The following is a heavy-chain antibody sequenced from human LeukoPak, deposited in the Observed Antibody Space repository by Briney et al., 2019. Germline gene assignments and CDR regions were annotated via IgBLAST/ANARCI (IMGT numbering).Heavy chain of an antibody. CDR1: GFTFSSSW. V-gene: IGHV3-7*01. J-gene: IGHJ4*02. CDR2: IKEDGSEY. D-gene: IGHD1-14*01. CDR3: AKSNTESQTTVGN. Sequence: GGSLRLSCAASGFTFSSSWMTWVRQAPGKGLEWVANIKEDGSEYNYVDSVKGRFTISRDNAKKSLYLQMNSLRAEDTAVYYCAKSNTESQTTVGNWGQGTLVSVSS.